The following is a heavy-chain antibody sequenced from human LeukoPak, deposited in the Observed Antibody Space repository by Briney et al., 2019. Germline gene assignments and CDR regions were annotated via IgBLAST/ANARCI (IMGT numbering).Heavy chain of an antibody. CDR1: GFTFDDYG. J-gene: IGHJ4*02. CDR3: ARVYWNYFDY. V-gene: IGHV4-34*01. CDR2: INHSGST. D-gene: IGHD2-15*01. Sequence: NPWGALRLSCTASGFTFDDYGMSWIRQPPGKGLEWIGEINHSGSTNYNPSLKSRVTISVDTSKNQFSLKLSSVTAADTAVYYCARVYWNYFDYWGQGTLVTVSS.